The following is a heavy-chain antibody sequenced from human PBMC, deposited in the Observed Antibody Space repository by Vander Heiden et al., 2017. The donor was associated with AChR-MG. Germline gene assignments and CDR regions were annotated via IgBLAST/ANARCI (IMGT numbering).Heavy chain of an antibody. J-gene: IGHJ6*02. D-gene: IGHD2-2*02. Sequence: QVQLVESGGGLVTPVGSLRLSCAAYGFTFSYYYMSWIRQAPGKGLEWVSYISSSGRTIYYADSVKGRFTISRNNAKNSLYLQMNSLRAEDTAVYYCARDTEIPAFGYYYYYGMDVWGQGTTVTVSS. V-gene: IGHV3-11*01. CDR2: ISSSGRTI. CDR1: GFTFSYYY. CDR3: ARDTEIPAFGYYYYYGMDV.